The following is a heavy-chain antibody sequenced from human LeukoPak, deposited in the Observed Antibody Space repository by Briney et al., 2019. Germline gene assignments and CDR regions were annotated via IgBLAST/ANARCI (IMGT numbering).Heavy chain of an antibody. D-gene: IGHD2-21*01. J-gene: IGHJ3*01. CDR2: FIPVFSTA. CDR1: GATFSSYA. Sequence: SVKLSCKASGATFSSYAISWVRQAPGQGLEWMGGFIPVFSTANYAKKFHGRVTITAYESNSTTYMELSRLKSRDTAMYYCARDSPADCCGDHPFDVWGQGTMVTVS. CDR3: ARDSPADCCGDHPFDV. V-gene: IGHV1-69*13.